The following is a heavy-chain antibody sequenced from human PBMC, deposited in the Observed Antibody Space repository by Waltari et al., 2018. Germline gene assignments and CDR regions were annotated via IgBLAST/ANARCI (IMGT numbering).Heavy chain of an antibody. Sequence: EVQLVESGGGLVKPGGSLRLSCAASGFTFSSYSMNWVRQAPGKGLEWVSSISSSSSYIYYASSVKGRFTSSRDNAKNSLYLQMNSLRAEDTAVYYCARGGTYYYYYYYMDVWGQGTMVTVSS. V-gene: IGHV3-21*01. J-gene: IGHJ6*03. CDR3: ARGGTYYYYYYYMDV. CDR2: ISSSSSYI. CDR1: GFTFSSYS. D-gene: IGHD1-1*01.